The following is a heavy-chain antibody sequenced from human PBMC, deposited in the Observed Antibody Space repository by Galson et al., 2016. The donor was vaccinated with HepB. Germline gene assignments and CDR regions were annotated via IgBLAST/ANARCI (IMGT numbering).Heavy chain of an antibody. CDR1: DGSLSDYY. V-gene: IGHV4-34*01. CDR2: INDSGDT. CDR3: TRGDPYSGRNGDT. J-gene: IGHJ3*02. Sequence: SETLSLTCAVSDGSLSDYYWSWIRQAPGKGLEWIGEINDSGDTNTNPSLKGRVSISVDTSREQFSLRLSSVTAADTAVYYCTRGDPYSGRNGDTWGQGTKVTVSS. D-gene: IGHD1-26*01.